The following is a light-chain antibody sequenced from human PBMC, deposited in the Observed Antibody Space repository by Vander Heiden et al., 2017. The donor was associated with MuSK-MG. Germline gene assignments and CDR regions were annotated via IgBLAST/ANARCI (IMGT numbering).Light chain of an antibody. Sequence: SALTQPRSVSGSPGQSVTISCIGTSSDVGGYDYVSWYQQHPGKAPKLIMYDVSKRPSGVPDRFSGSKSANTASLTISGLQAEDETYYYCCSFAGSYTWVFGGGTKLTLL. J-gene: IGLJ3*02. CDR2: DVS. CDR1: SSDVGGYDY. V-gene: IGLV2-11*01. CDR3: CSFAGSYTWV.